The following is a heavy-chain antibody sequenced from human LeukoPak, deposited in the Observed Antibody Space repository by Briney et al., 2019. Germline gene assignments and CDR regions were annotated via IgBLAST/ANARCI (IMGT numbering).Heavy chain of an antibody. V-gene: IGHV1-69*04. CDR2: IIPILGIA. D-gene: IGHD4-17*01. J-gene: IGHJ4*02. CDR3: AREVDYGDYGGFGYYFDY. Sequence: ASVKVSCKASGGTFSSYAISWVRQAPGQGLEWMGRIIPILGIANYAQKFQGRVTITADKPTSTAYMELSSLRSEDTAVYYCAREVDYGDYGGFGYYFDYWGQGTLVTVSS. CDR1: GGTFSSYA.